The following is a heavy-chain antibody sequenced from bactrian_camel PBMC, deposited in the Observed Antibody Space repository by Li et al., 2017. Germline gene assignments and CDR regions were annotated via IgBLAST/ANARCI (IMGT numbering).Heavy chain of an antibody. Sequence: HVQLVESGGGSVQAGGSPTLSCQASADISSTMMNCMGWFRQAPGKEREGVAVIHNADGSTYYADSVKGRFTIPQDNAKNTLDLQMNSLKPEDTAMYYCAAGVHGWSTRGQGTQVTVS. CDR2: IHNADGST. J-gene: IGHJ4*01. CDR3: AAGVHGWST. CDR1: ADISSTMMNC. D-gene: IGHD5*01. V-gene: IGHV3S54*01.